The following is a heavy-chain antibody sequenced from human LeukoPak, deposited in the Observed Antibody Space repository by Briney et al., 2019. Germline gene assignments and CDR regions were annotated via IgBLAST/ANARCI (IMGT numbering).Heavy chain of an antibody. V-gene: IGHV1-8*01. CDR1: GYTFTSYD. D-gene: IGHD7-27*01. CDR2: MSPNSGDT. J-gene: IGHJ4*02. CDR3: ARGPPNWGYDY. Sequence: RASVTVSCKASGYTFTSYDFNWVRQATGQRPEWMGWMSPNSGDTGCAQKFQDRVTMTRNTSISTAYMELSSLRSDDTAVYYCARGPPNWGYDYWGPGTLVTVSS.